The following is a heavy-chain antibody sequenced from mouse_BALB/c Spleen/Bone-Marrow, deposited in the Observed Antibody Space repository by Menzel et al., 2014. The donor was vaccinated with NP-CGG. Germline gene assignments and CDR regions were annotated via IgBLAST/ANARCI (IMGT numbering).Heavy chain of an antibody. CDR2: VSPGDGDT. CDR1: GYAFSTYW. V-gene: IGHV1-80*01. CDR3: ARVYYGNLDH. Sequence: QVQLQQSGAELVRPGSSVKISCKASGYAFSTYWMNWVKQRPGQGLEWIGRVSPGDGDTNYNGKFRGKATLTADKSSSTAYIQLSSLTSEDSAVYFCARVYYGNLDHWGQGTTLTVSS. D-gene: IGHD2-1*01. J-gene: IGHJ2*01.